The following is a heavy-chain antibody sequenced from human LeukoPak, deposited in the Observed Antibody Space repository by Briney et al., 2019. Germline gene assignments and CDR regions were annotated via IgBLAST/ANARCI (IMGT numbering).Heavy chain of an antibody. Sequence: SETLSLTCTVSGGSISSGGYYWGWNRQHPGKGLVWFRNIYYSGSTYYNPSLKSRVTISVDTSKNQFSLKLSSVTAADTAVYYCARVVEMAKITMLRWFDPWGQGTLVTVSS. D-gene: IGHD5-24*01. V-gene: IGHV4-31*03. CDR1: GGSISSGGYY. J-gene: IGHJ5*02. CDR2: IYYSGST. CDR3: ARVVEMAKITMLRWFDP.